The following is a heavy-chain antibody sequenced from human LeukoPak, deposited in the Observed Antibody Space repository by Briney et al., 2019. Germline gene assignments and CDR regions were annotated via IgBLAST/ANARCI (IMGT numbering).Heavy chain of an antibody. CDR2: INQGGSER. J-gene: IGHJ4*02. CDR1: GFTFSRHW. CDR3: ARWRYYDSSGYYYHFDY. Sequence: GGSLRLSCAASGFTFSRHWMSWVRQAPGKGLEWVANINQGGSERYYMDSVKGRFTISRDNAKNSLYLRLNSLRAEDTAVYYCARWRYYDSSGYYYHFDYWGQGTLVTVSS. V-gene: IGHV3-7*01. D-gene: IGHD3-22*01.